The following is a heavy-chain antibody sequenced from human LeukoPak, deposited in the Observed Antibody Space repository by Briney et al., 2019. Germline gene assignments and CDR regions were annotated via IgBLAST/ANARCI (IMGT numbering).Heavy chain of an antibody. CDR1: GFTFSSYA. CDR2: ISYDGSNK. Sequence: GRSLRLSCAASGFTFSSYAMHWVRQAPGKGLEWVAVISYDGSNKYYAVSVKGRFTISRDNSKNTLYLQMNSLRAEDTAVYYCARDGNIVVVPAAPDYWGQGTLVTVSS. CDR3: ARDGNIVVVPAAPDY. J-gene: IGHJ4*02. V-gene: IGHV3-30-3*01. D-gene: IGHD2-2*01.